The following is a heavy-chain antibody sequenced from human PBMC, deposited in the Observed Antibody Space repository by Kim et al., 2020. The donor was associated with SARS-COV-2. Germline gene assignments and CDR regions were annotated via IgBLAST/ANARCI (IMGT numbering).Heavy chain of an antibody. Sequence: GGSLRLSCAASGFTFSSYAMNWVRQAPGKGLEWVSAISGSGGSTYYGDSVKGRFTISRDNSKSTLYLQMNSLRAEDTAVYYCAKGDYDMDVWGQGTTVTVSS. CDR3: AKGDYDMDV. CDR1: GFTFSSYA. CDR2: ISGSGGST. V-gene: IGHV3-23*01. J-gene: IGHJ6*02.